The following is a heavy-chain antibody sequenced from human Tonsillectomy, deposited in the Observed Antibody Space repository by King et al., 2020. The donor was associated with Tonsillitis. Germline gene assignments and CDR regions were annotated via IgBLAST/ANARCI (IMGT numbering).Heavy chain of an antibody. J-gene: IGHJ4*02. Sequence: VQLVESGAEVKKPGESLRISCKGSGYSFTTYWISWVRQMPGKGLEWMGRIDPGDSYTKYSPSFHGHITISADKSISTAYLQWSSLKASDTAIYYCARLDGSGGNSWWGQGTLVTVSS. V-gene: IGHV5-10-1*03. CDR3: ARLDGSGGNSW. CDR1: GYSFTTYW. D-gene: IGHD4-23*01. CDR2: IDPGDSYT.